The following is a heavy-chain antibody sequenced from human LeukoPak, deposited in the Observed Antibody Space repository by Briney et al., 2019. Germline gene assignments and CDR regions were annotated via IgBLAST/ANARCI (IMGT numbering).Heavy chain of an antibody. CDR3: AIDLVVDRYCSSNSCPWNWFDP. J-gene: IGHJ5*02. CDR2: IYTSGST. Sequence: SETLSLTCTVSGGSISSYYWSWIRQPAGKGLEWIGRIYTSGSTNYNPSLKSRVTMSVDTSKNQFSLKLSSVTATDTAVYYCAIDLVVDRYCSSNSCPWNWFDPWGQGTLVTVSS. V-gene: IGHV4-4*07. D-gene: IGHD2-2*01. CDR1: GGSISSYY.